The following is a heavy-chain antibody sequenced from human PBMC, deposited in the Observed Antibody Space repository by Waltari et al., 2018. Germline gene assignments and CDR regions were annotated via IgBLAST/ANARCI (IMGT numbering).Heavy chain of an antibody. CDR3: AREGRSIAPAGTRRKYFTFDY. CDR1: GFSISSGYY. J-gene: IGHJ4*02. D-gene: IGHD6-13*01. Sequence: QVQLQESGPGLVKPSETLSLTCAVSGFSISSGYYWGWIRQPPGRGLEWIGSIYHSGGTYYHPSLKSRATISVDPSKTQFSLKLSSVTAADTAVYYCAREGRSIAPAGTRRKYFTFDYWGQGTLVTVSS. V-gene: IGHV4-38-2*02. CDR2: IYHSGGT.